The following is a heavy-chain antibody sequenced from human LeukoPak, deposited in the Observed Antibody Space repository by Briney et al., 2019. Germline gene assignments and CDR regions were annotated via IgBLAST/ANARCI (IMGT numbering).Heavy chain of an antibody. Sequence: PGGSLRLSCAASGFTFSSYAMHWVRQAPGKGLEWVTIISYDGSNQYYADSVKGRFTISRDNSKNTLYLQMNSLRAEDTAVYYCVKNRVVFNWNYAYYFDSWGQGTLVTVSS. CDR2: ISYDGSNQ. J-gene: IGHJ4*02. CDR3: VKNRVVFNWNYAYYFDS. D-gene: IGHD1-7*01. CDR1: GFTFSSYA. V-gene: IGHV3-30*18.